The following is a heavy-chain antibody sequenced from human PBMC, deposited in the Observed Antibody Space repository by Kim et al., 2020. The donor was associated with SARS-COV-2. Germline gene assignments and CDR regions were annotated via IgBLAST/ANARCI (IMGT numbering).Heavy chain of an antibody. J-gene: IGHJ4*02. D-gene: IGHD6-6*01. V-gene: IGHV3-30*18. Sequence: GGSLRLSCAASGFTFSSYGMHWVRQAPGKGLEWVAVISYDGSNKYYADSVKGRFTISRDNSKNTLYLQMNSLRAEDTAVYYCAKDPSVYSSSNYWGQGTL. CDR1: GFTFSSYG. CDR3: AKDPSVYSSSNY. CDR2: ISYDGSNK.